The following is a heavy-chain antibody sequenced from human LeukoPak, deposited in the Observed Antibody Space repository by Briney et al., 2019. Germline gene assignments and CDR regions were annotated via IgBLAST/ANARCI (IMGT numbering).Heavy chain of an antibody. CDR1: GGTFSSYA. CDR3: ARDFVVVVPAADYYYYGMDV. CDR2: IIPIFGIA. D-gene: IGHD2-2*01. Sequence: PAASVKVSCKASGGTFSSYAISWARQAPGQGLEWMGRIIPIFGIANYAQKFQGRVTITADKSTSTAYMELSSLRSEDTAVYYCARDFVVVVPAADYYYYGMDVWGQGTTVTVSS. V-gene: IGHV1-69*04. J-gene: IGHJ6*02.